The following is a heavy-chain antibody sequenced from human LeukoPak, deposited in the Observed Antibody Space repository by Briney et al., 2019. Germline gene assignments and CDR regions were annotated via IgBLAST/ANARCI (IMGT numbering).Heavy chain of an antibody. J-gene: IGHJ4*02. D-gene: IGHD5-12*01. CDR2: IYYSGST. CDR1: GGSVSSGSYY. CDR3: AREVDRIGRDY. V-gene: IGHV4-30-4*01. Sequence: SETLSLACTVSGGSVSSGSYYWSWIRQPPGKGLEWIGYIYYSGSTYYNPSLKSRVTISVDTSKNQFSLKLSSVTAADTAVYYCAREVDRIGRDYWGQGTLVTVSS.